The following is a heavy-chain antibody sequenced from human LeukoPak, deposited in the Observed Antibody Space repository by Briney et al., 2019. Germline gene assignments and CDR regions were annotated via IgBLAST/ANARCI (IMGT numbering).Heavy chain of an antibody. CDR2: IKSKTDGWTT. CDR1: GFTFSDYY. D-gene: IGHD6-13*01. CDR3: TTGPGYSSSWYVDY. V-gene: IGHV3-15*01. Sequence: GGSLRLSCAASGFTFSDYYMSWIRQAPGKGLEWVGRIKSKTDGWTTDYAAPVKGRFTISRDDSKNTLYLQMNSLKTEDTAVYYCTTGPGYSSSWYVDYWGQGTLVTVSS. J-gene: IGHJ4*02.